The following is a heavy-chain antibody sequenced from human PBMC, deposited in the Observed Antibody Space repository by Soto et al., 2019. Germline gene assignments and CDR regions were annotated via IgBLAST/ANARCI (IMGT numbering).Heavy chain of an antibody. V-gene: IGHV3-15*06. Sequence: EIQLVESGGGVVKPGESLTLSCAASGFTVKDAWMHWVRQAPGKGLEWVGLIRSQKDGGATHYAAPVRDRFTISRDDSRNTLYLRMNSLKIEDKAVYYCTQLYRDDPWGQGTLVTVSS. J-gene: IGHJ5*02. CDR2: IRSQKDGGAT. CDR1: GFTVKDAW. CDR3: TQLYRDDP. D-gene: IGHD3-10*01.